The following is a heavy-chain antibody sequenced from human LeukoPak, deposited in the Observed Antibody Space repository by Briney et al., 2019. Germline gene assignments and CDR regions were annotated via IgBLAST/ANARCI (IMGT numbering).Heavy chain of an antibody. V-gene: IGHV4-34*01. CDR1: GGSISSYY. D-gene: IGHD1-26*01. Sequence: SETLSLTCTVSGGSISSYYWSWIRQPPGKGLEWIGEINHSGSTNYNPSLKSRVTISVDTSKNQFSLKLSSVTAADTAVYYCARPAESGSYSSGMDVWGQGTTVTVSS. CDR2: INHSGST. J-gene: IGHJ6*02. CDR3: ARPAESGSYSSGMDV.